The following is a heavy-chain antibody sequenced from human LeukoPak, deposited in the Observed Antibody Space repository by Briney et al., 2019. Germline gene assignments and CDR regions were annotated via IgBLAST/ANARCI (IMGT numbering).Heavy chain of an antibody. D-gene: IGHD4-23*01. V-gene: IGHV1-24*01. Sequence: ASVKVSCKVSGYTLTELSMHWVRQAPGKGLEWMGGFDPEDGETIYAQKFQDRVTMTEDTSTDTAYMELSSLRSEDTAVYYCATALWSRWLMDYWGQGTLVTVSS. CDR2: FDPEDGET. CDR1: GYTLTELS. J-gene: IGHJ4*02. CDR3: ATALWSRWLMDY.